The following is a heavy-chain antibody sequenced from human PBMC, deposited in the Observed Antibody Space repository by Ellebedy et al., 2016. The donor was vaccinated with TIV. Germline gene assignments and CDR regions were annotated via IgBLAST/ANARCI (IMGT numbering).Heavy chain of an antibody. CDR1: GFTFSSYS. CDR2: ISSSSSTL. V-gene: IGHV3-48*01. J-gene: IGHJ6*02. Sequence: GESLKISCAASGFTFSSYSMNWVRQAPGKGLEWVSYISSSSSTLYYADSVKGRFTISRDNAKNSLFLQMNSLRAEDTAVYYCASGGGLIDEEMAPPAYGMDVWGQGTTVTVSS. D-gene: IGHD5-24*01. CDR3: ASGGGLIDEEMAPPAYGMDV.